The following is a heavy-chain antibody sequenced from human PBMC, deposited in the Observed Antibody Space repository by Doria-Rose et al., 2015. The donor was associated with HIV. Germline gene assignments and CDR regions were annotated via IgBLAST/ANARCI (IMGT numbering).Heavy chain of an antibody. J-gene: IGHJ4*02. V-gene: IGHV4-31*03. Sequence: QVQLQESGPGLVKPSETLSLTCSVSGASVSSRGYYWNRIRQVPGKGLESLGYTYYTGTSDYSPSLKSRLNMAVDTSKNQFSLKLSFVTVANTAVYYCARMGSYRELDYWGQGALVIVSA. CDR2: TYYTGTS. CDR3: ARMGSYRELDY. D-gene: IGHD3-3*01. CDR1: GASVSSRGYY.